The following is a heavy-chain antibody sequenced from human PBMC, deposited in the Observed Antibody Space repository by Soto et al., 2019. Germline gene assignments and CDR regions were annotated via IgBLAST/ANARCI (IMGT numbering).Heavy chain of an antibody. CDR1: GDSISSTFW. V-gene: IGHV4-4*02. D-gene: IGHD4-17*01. Sequence: SETLSLTCRVSGDSISSTFWWTWVRQPPGKGLEWIGEVYHSGSTRYNPSLKGRVTISVDKPNNQFSLKLTSMTGADTAVYYCARDYGDYSFFFHYWGQAALVSVSS. J-gene: IGHJ4*02. CDR3: ARDYGDYSFFFHY. CDR2: VYHSGST.